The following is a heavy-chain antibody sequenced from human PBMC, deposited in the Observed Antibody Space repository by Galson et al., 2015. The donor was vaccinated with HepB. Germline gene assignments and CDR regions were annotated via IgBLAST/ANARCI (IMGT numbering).Heavy chain of an antibody. D-gene: IGHD3-22*01. CDR1: GFTFSSYA. CDR3: ARVGVTMIIGGAFDI. CDR2: ISYDGSNK. Sequence: SLRLSCAASGFTFSSYAMHWVRQAPGKGLEWVAVISYDGSNKYYADSVKGRFTISRDNSKNTLYLQMNSLRAEDTAVYYCARVGVTMIIGGAFDIWGQGTMVTVSS. J-gene: IGHJ3*02. V-gene: IGHV3-30*04.